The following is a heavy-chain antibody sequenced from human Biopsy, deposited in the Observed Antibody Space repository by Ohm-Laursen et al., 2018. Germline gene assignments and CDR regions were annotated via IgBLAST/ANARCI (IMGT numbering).Heavy chain of an antibody. D-gene: IGHD5/OR15-5a*01. V-gene: IGHV3-21*01. Sequence: SLRLSCAASGFTFSSYTINWVRQAPGKGLEWVSSISSTSSYIYYADSVKGRFTISRDNAKNSLYLQMNSLSAEDTAVYYCVREMSHESTIRDSFDLWGQGTMVTVSS. CDR3: VREMSHESTIRDSFDL. J-gene: IGHJ3*01. CDR2: ISSTSSYI. CDR1: GFTFSSYT.